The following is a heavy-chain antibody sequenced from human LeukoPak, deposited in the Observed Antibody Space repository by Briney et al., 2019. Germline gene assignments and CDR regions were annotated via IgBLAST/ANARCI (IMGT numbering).Heavy chain of an antibody. J-gene: IGHJ6*02. V-gene: IGHV3-11*01. Sequence: PGGSLRLSCAASGFTFSDYYMSWVRQAPGKGLEWVSYISSSGSTIYYADSVKGRFTISRDNAKNSLYLQMNSLRAEDTAVYYCAREGDSSGATSVYGMDVWGQGTTVTVSS. CDR2: ISSSGSTI. D-gene: IGHD6-19*01. CDR1: GFTFSDYY. CDR3: AREGDSSGATSVYGMDV.